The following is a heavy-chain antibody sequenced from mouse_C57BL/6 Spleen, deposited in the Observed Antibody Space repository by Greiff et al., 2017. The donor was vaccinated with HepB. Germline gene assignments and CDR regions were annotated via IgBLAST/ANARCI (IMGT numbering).Heavy chain of an antibody. CDR2: IHPNSGST. CDR1: GYTFTSYW. V-gene: IGHV1-64*01. J-gene: IGHJ2*01. CDR3: ARGTVVAGFDY. D-gene: IGHD1-1*01. Sequence: VQLQQSGAELVKPGASVKLSCKASGYTFTSYWMHWVKQRPGQGLEWIGMIHPNSGSTNYNEKFKSKATLTVDKSSSTAYMQLSSLTSEDSAVYYCARGTVVAGFDYWGQGTTLTVSS.